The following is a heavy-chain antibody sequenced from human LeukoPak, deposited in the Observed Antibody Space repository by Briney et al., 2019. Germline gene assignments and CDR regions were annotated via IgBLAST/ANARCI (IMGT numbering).Heavy chain of an antibody. CDR3: ARERGRGRDSPWFDY. CDR1: GFTFNRCW. D-gene: IGHD1-26*01. V-gene: IGHV3-7*03. J-gene: IGHJ4*02. Sequence: GGSLRLSCVVSGFTFNRCWMNWVRQAPGKGLEWVAHINPDGRDTYYVDSVKGRFTISRDNSKNTLDLQMTGLRAEDTAVYYCARERGRGRDSPWFDYWGQGTLVTVSS. CDR2: INPDGRDT.